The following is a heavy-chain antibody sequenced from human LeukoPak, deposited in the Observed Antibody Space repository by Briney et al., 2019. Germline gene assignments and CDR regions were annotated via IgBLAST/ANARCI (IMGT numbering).Heavy chain of an antibody. D-gene: IGHD2-2*01. J-gene: IGHJ4*02. V-gene: IGHV4-30-4*07. CDR1: GVSISRGGYS. Sequence: PSQTLSLTCAVSGVSISRGGYSWSWIRQPPGKGLEWIGYIYHSGSTNYNPSLKSRLTISVDTSNNQFSLRLSSVTAADTAVYYCARGPTYQPIDSWGQGTLVTVSS. CDR2: IYHSGST. CDR3: ARGPTYQPIDS.